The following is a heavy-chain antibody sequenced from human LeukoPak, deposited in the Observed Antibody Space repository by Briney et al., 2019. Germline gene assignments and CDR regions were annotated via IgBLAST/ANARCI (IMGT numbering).Heavy chain of an antibody. CDR1: GYTFTGYY. V-gene: IGHV1-2*02. J-gene: IGHJ4*02. CDR2: INPNSGGT. Sequence: ASVKVSCKASGYTFTGYYMHWVRQALGQGLEWMGWINPNSGGTKYAQKFQGRVTVTRDTSTSTAYMELSGLRADDTAAYYCARVEYCTKGVCINFDLWGQGTLVTVSS. CDR3: ARVEYCTKGVCINFDL. D-gene: IGHD2-8*01.